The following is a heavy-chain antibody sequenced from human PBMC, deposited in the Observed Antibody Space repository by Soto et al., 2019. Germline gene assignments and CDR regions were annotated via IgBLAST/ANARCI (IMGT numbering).Heavy chain of an antibody. J-gene: IGHJ4*02. V-gene: IGHV3-30-3*01. CDR2: ISYDGSNK. CDR1: GFTFSSYA. Sequence: QVQLVESGGGVVQPGRSLRLSCAASGFTFSSYAMHWVRQAPGKGLEWVAVISYDGSNKYYADSVKGRFTISRDNSKNTLYLQMNSLRAEDTAVYYCARDPTLSTYLDYWGQGTLVTGSS. D-gene: IGHD2-15*01. CDR3: ARDPTLSTYLDY.